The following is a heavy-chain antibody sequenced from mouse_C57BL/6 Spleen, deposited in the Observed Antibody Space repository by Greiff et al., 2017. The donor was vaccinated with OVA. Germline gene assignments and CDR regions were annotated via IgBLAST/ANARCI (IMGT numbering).Heavy chain of an antibody. CDR1: GYTFTSYW. CDR2: IHPNSGST. V-gene: IGHV1-64*01. J-gene: IGHJ4*01. CDR3: ARSAWSYGNYEYYAMDY. D-gene: IGHD2-1*01. Sequence: VQLQQPGAELVKPGASVKLSCKASGYTFTSYWMHWVKQRPGQGLEWIGMIHPNSGSTNYNEKFKSKATLTVDKSSSTAYMQLSSLTSEDSAVYYCARSAWSYGNYEYYAMDYWGQGTSVTVSS.